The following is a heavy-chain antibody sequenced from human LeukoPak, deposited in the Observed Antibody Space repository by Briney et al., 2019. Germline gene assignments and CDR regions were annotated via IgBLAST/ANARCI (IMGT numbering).Heavy chain of an antibody. V-gene: IGHV1-2*02. D-gene: IGHD2-2*01. Sequence: ASVKVSCKASGYTFTGYYMHWVRQAPGQGREWMGWINPNSGGTNYAQKFQGRVTMTRDTSISTAYMELSRLRSDDTAVYYCARVALGYCSSTSCYHRGDFDYWGQGTLVTVSS. J-gene: IGHJ4*02. CDR2: INPNSGGT. CDR1: GYTFTGYY. CDR3: ARVALGYCSSTSCYHRGDFDY.